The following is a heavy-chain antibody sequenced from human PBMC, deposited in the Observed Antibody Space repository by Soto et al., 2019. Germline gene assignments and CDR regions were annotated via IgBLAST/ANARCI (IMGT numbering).Heavy chain of an antibody. Sequence: EVQLVESGGGLVEPGGSLRLSCAASGFTFNSFNMNWVRQAPGKGLEWVSSISSSSSYIYYADSVKGRFTISRDNAKNSLYLQMNSLRAEDTAVYYCARDAGYDSSGSYLVYWGQGTLVTVSS. CDR3: ARDAGYDSSGSYLVY. V-gene: IGHV3-21*01. CDR2: ISSSSSYI. J-gene: IGHJ4*02. D-gene: IGHD3-22*01. CDR1: GFTFNSFN.